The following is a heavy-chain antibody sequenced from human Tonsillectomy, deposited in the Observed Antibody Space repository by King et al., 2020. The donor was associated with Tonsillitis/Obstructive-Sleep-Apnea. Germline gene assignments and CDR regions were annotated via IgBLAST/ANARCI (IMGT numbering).Heavy chain of an antibody. D-gene: IGHD2-8*01. CDR1: GFVFSSYA. CDR2: VSSTGDVT. Sequence: VQLVESGGGLVQPGGSLRLSCSASGFVFSSYAIHWVRQAPGKGPEYVSGVSSTGDVTYYADSVKGRFTISRDNSRNTLLLQMSSLRLEDPAVYYCVKRCTNHIWGPRGAFDSWGQGTMVTVSS. V-gene: IGHV3-64D*06. CDR3: VKRCTNHIWGPRGAFDS. J-gene: IGHJ3*02.